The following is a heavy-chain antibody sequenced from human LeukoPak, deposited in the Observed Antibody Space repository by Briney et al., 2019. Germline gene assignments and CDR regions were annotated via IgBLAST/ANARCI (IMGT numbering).Heavy chain of an antibody. J-gene: IGHJ4*02. CDR2: IIPIFGTI. CDR1: GGTFSSYA. D-gene: IGHD6-13*01. Sequence: SVKVSCKASGGTFSSYAISWVRRAPGQGLEWMGGIIPIFGTIYYAQKLQGRVTITADESTTTAYMELSSLRSEDTAVYYCARCHPKQQLAYFDYWGQGSPVTVSS. V-gene: IGHV1-69*13. CDR3: ARCHPKQQLAYFDY.